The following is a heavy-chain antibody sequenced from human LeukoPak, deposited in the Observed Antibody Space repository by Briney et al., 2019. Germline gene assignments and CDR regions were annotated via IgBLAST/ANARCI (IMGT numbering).Heavy chain of an antibody. CDR3: GKTTVGYSSGQKPAWPVDY. J-gene: IGHJ4*02. CDR2: IFGSGGSP. D-gene: IGHD5-18*01. CDR1: GFTFSSYW. V-gene: IGHV3-23*01. Sequence: PGGSLRLSCAASGFTFSSYWMSWVRQAPGKGLEWVAGIFGSGGSPHYADPVKGRFTTSRDNSRNTVYLQINSLRAEDTAVYYCGKTTVGYSSGQKPAWPVDYWGQGTLVTVSS.